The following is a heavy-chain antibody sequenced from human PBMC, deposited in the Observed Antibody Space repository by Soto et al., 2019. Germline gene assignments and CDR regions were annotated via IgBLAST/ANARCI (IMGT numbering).Heavy chain of an antibody. CDR1: GFTLENFA. CDR2: ISVRGDKT. D-gene: IGHD2-15*01. V-gene: IGHV3-23*01. Sequence: GSLRLSCAASGFTLENFAMNWVRQAPRKGLEWVSGISVRGDKTYYADSVKGRFTISRDNSKNTLYLQMNSLRADDTAEYYCAKYILRGSFAFDIWGQGTMVTVSS. J-gene: IGHJ3*02. CDR3: AKYILRGSFAFDI.